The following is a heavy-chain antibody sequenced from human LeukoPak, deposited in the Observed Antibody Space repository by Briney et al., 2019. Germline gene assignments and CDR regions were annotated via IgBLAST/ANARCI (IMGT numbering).Heavy chain of an antibody. V-gene: IGHV1-58*01. CDR3: AAVTTVTTYYYGMDV. Sequence: VASVKVSCKASGFTFTSSAVQWVRQARGQRLEWIGWIAVGSGNTNYAQKFQERVTITRDMSTSTAYMELSSLRSEDTAVYYCAAVTTVTTYYYGMDVWGQGTTVTVSS. D-gene: IGHD4-11*01. CDR1: GFTFTSSA. J-gene: IGHJ6*02. CDR2: IAVGSGNT.